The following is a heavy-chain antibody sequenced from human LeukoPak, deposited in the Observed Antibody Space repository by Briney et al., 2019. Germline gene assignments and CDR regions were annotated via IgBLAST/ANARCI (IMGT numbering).Heavy chain of an antibody. Sequence: GASVKVSCKASGYTFTGYYMHWVRQAPGQGLEWMGWINPNSGGTNCAQKFQGRVTMTRDTSISTAYMELSRLRSDDTAVYYCARDRGSEFGDSYYYGMDVWGQGTTVTVSS. CDR1: GYTFTGYY. V-gene: IGHV1-2*02. J-gene: IGHJ6*02. CDR2: INPNSGGT. CDR3: ARDRGSEFGDSYYYGMDV. D-gene: IGHD3-16*01.